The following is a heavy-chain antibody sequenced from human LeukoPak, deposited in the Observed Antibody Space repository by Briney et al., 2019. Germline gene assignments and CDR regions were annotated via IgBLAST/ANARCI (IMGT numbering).Heavy chain of an antibody. CDR2: ISFDGNNK. D-gene: IGHD1-7*01. J-gene: IGHJ6*02. CDR1: GFTFSGHG. CDR3: AKGHPGTTRGNYYYYYGMDV. V-gene: IGHV3-30*18. Sequence: GGSLRLSCAVSGFTFSGHGMHWVRRAPGKGLEWVAVISFDGNNKYYADSVKGRFTISRDNSKNTLYPQMNSLRAEDTAVYYCAKGHPGTTRGNYYYYYGMDVWGQVTTVTVSS.